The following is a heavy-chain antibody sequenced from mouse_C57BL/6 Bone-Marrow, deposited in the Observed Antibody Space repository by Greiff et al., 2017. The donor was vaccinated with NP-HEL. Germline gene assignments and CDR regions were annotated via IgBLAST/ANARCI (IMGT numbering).Heavy chain of an antibody. Sequence: EVKLQESGAELVRPGASVKLSCTASGFNIKDDYMHWVKQRPEQGLEWIGWIDPENGDTEYASKFQGKATITADTSSNTAYLQLSSLTSEDTAVYYCTTGELLRYLNWYFDVWGTGTTVTVSS. D-gene: IGHD1-1*01. V-gene: IGHV14-4*01. J-gene: IGHJ1*03. CDR2: IDPENGDT. CDR1: GFNIKDDY. CDR3: TTGELLRYLNWYFDV.